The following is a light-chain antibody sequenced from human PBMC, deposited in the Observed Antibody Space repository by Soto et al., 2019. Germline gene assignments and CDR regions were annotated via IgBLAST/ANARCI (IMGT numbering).Light chain of an antibody. Sequence: QAVVTQPPSVSGAPGQRVTISCTGSSSNIGAGYDVHWYQQLPGTAPKLLIYGNSNRPSGVPDRFSGSKSGTSASLAITGAQAEDEADYYCQSYDSSLSALFGGGTKLTVL. CDR2: GNS. CDR1: SSNIGAGYD. CDR3: QSYDSSLSAL. V-gene: IGLV1-40*01. J-gene: IGLJ3*02.